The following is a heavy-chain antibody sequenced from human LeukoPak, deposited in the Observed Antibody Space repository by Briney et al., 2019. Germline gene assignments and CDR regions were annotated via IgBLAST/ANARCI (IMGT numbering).Heavy chain of an antibody. D-gene: IGHD3-22*01. V-gene: IGHV4-34*01. CDR3: ARSKYYYDSSGYYRTPDQPIDY. J-gene: IGHJ4*02. CDR2: INHSGST. CDR1: GGSFSGYY. Sequence: SETPSLTCAVYGGSFSGYYWSWIRRPPGKGLEWIGEINHSGSTNYNPSLKSRVTISVDTSKNQFSLKLSSVTAADTAVYYCARSKYYYDSSGYYRTPDQPIDYWGQGTLVTVSS.